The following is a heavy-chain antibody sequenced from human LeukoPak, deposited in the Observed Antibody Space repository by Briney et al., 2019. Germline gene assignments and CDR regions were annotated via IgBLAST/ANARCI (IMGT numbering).Heavy chain of an antibody. CDR2: ISSSGSIV. J-gene: IGHJ4*02. D-gene: IGHD6-19*01. Sequence: PGGSLRLSCAASGFSFSTYEMHWVRQAPGKGLEWFSDISSSGSIVYYADSVKGRFTTSRDNANNYLYLQMHSLRAEDTAVYYCSLLAVASPQDYWGQGTLVTVSS. CDR3: SLLAVASPQDY. CDR1: GFSFSTYE. V-gene: IGHV3-48*03.